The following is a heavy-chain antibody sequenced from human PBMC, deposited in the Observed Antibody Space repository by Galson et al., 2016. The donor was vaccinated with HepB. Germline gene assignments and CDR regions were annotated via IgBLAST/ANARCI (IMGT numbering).Heavy chain of an antibody. J-gene: IGHJ4*02. CDR2: ISPSSSTI. CDR1: GFTFSSDS. CDR3: ARGNQQLVWGGFDY. D-gene: IGHD6-13*01. V-gene: IGHV3-48*01. Sequence: SLRLSCAASGFTFSSDSMNWVRQAPGKGLEWVSYISPSSSTIYYADSVKGRFTISRDNAKNSLYLQMNSLRVEDTAVYYCARGNQQLVWGGFDYWGQGTLVTVSS.